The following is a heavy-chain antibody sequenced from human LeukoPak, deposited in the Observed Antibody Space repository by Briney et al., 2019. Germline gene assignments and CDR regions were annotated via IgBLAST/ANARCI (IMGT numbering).Heavy chain of an antibody. CDR1: GFTLSSYA. CDR2: ISGSGGST. V-gene: IGHV3-23*01. Sequence: GGSLRLSCAASGFTLSSYAMSWVRQAPGKGLEWVSAISGSGGSTYYADSVKGRFTISRDNSKNTLYLQMNSLRAEDTAVYYCAKDDSSGCSFDYWGQGTLVTVSS. CDR3: AKDDSSGCSFDY. J-gene: IGHJ4*02. D-gene: IGHD6-19*01.